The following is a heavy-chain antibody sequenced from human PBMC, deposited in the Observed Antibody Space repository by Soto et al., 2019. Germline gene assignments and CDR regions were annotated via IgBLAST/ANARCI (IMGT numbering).Heavy chain of an antibody. Sequence: PGGSLRLSCAASGFPFSSYWMHWVRQVPGKGPMWVSRIKSDGSGTYYADSVQGRFIMSRDNAQDTLHLQMNSLRAEDTAVYYCAIRASYYDSSGYFDYWGQGTLVTVSS. CDR2: IKSDGSGT. J-gene: IGHJ4*02. CDR1: GFPFSSYW. V-gene: IGHV3-74*01. D-gene: IGHD3-22*01. CDR3: AIRASYYDSSGYFDY.